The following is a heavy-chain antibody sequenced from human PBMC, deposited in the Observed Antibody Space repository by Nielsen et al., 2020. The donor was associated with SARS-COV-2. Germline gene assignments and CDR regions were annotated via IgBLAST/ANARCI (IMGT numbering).Heavy chain of an antibody. D-gene: IGHD2-2*01. J-gene: IGHJ4*02. CDR1: GFSFGNFA. V-gene: IGHV3-30*04. Sequence: GESLKISCAASGFSFGNFAMHWVRQAPGKGLEWMTIISYDGSYEHYADSVKGRFTISRDNSKSTVFLQMNSLKLEDTAVYYCARETIDHTSSFVDYWCQGTLVTVSS. CDR2: ISYDGSYE. CDR3: ARETIDHTSSFVDY.